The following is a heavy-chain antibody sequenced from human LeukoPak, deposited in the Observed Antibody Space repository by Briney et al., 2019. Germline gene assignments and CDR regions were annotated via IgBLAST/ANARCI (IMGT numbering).Heavy chain of an antibody. CDR1: GFTYSYSL. CDR3: ARHVCNGLCAV. CDR2: ISDDGSTT. Sequence: GGSLRHPRAAAGFTYSYSLELELRQAPGKGLVWVSRISDDGSTTWYADPVKGRFTISRDNAKNTLNLQMSSLRAEDSAVYYCARHVCNGLCAVWAEGTLVTVSS. V-gene: IGHV3-74*01. J-gene: IGHJ4*02. D-gene: IGHD3-10*02.